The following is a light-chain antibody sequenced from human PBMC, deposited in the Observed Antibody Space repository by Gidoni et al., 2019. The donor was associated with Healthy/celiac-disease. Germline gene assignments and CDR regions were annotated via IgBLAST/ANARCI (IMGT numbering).Light chain of an antibody. CDR3: MQALQTQT. Sequence: DIVMTQSPLSLPVTPGEPASISCRSSQSLLHSNGYNYLDWYLQKPGQSPQLLIYLGSNRASGVPDRFSGRGSGTDFTLKISRVEAEDVGVYYGMQALQTQTFXXXTKVEIK. V-gene: IGKV2-28*01. CDR1: QSLLHSNGYNY. J-gene: IGKJ1*01. CDR2: LGS.